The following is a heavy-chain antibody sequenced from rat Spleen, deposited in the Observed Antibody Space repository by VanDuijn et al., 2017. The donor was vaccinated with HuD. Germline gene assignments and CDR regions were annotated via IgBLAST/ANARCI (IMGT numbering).Heavy chain of an antibody. CDR3: TRHAYYDGYYHWYFDF. Sequence: EVQLVESGGGLVQPGRSLKLSCAASGFTFSNFPMAWVRQAPTKGLEWVATISTGGGNTYYRDSVKGRFTISRDNAKSTLYLQMNSLRSEDTATHYCTRHAYYDGYYHWYFDFWGPGTMVTVSS. J-gene: IGHJ1*01. V-gene: IGHV5-25*01. CDR1: GFTFSNFP. CDR2: ISTGGGNT. D-gene: IGHD1-12*03.